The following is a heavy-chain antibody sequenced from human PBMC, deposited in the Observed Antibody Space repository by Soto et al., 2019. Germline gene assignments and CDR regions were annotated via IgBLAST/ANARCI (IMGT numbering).Heavy chain of an antibody. CDR1: GYTFTGYA. CDR2: INAGNGNT. J-gene: IGHJ4*02. V-gene: IGHV1-3*05. D-gene: IGHD6-19*01. CDR3: ASAVAVAADFDY. Sequence: QVQLVQSGAEEKKPGASVKVSCKASGYTFTGYAMHWVRQAPGKRLEWMGWINAGNGNTKYSQKFQGRVTITRDTSARTDYMELSSLRSEDTAVYYCASAVAVAADFDYWGQGTLVTVSS.